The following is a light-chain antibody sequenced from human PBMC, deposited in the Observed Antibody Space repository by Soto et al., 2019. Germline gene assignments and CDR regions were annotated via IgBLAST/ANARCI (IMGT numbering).Light chain of an antibody. V-gene: IGLV2-14*01. CDR1: SSDVGGYNY. Sequence: ALTQPASVSGSPGQSITISCTGTSSDVGGYNYVSWYQQHPGKAPKLMIYEVSNRPSGVSNRFSGSKSGNTASLTISGLQAEDEADYYCSSYTSSSTLFYVFGTGTKVTLL. CDR2: EVS. CDR3: SSYTSSSTLFYV. J-gene: IGLJ1*01.